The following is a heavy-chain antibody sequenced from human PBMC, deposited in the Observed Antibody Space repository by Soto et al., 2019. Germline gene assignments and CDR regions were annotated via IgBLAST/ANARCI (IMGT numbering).Heavy chain of an antibody. Sequence: QVQLQESGPALVRPSASLSLMCSVSGVPITTFHWSWIRQAPGKRLEYIGYIYYGGSTHYNPALKSRVTTTVDTAINEFSLKLRAVTAADTAAYYCARGQLLHYQYGLDVWGQGTTVIV. CDR1: GVPITTFH. CDR3: ARGQLLHYQYGLDV. J-gene: IGHJ6*02. D-gene: IGHD3-10*01. V-gene: IGHV4-59*07. CDR2: IYYGGST.